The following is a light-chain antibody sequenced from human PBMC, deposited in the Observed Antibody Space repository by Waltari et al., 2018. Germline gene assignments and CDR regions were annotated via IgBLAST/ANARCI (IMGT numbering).Light chain of an antibody. CDR1: SSDVGNYKR. Sequence: QSALTQPASVSGPPGQSITISCTGTSSDVGNYKRVSWYQQHPGKDPKLMIYAVSKRPSGVSDRFSGSKSGDMASLTISGLQPEDEAEYFCSSYAGSSKGVFGGGTKVTVL. J-gene: IGLJ2*01. V-gene: IGLV2-23*02. CDR3: SSYAGSSKGV. CDR2: AVS.